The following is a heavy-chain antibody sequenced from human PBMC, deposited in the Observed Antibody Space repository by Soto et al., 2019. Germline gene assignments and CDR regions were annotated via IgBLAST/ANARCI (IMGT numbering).Heavy chain of an antibody. J-gene: IGHJ5*02. CDR3: ASLPNPGGDSSA. CDR1: GGTFSSYA. V-gene: IGHV1-69*13. CDR2: IIPIFGTA. Sequence: ASVQVSCKASGGTFSSYAISWVRQAPGQGLEWMGGIIPIFGTANYAQKFQGRVTITADESTSTAYMELSSLRSEDTAVYYCASLPNPGGDSSAWGQGTLVTVSS. D-gene: IGHD2-21*01.